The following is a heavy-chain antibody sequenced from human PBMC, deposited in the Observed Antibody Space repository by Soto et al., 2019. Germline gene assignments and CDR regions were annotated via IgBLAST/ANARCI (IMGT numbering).Heavy chain of an antibody. CDR1: GFTFSSYA. CDR3: ARDLTTATGAFDY. V-gene: IGHV3-21*01. J-gene: IGHJ4*02. D-gene: IGHD6-13*01. CDR2: ISSSSNNI. Sequence: GGSLRLSCAASGFTFSSYAMNWVRQAPGKGLEWVSSISSSSNNIYYADSVKGRFTISRDNAKNSLFLQVNSLRDEDTAVYFCARDLTTATGAFDYWGQGTLVTVPS.